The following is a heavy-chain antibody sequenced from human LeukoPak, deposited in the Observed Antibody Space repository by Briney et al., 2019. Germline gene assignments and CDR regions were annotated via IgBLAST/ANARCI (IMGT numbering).Heavy chain of an antibody. CDR1: GGSISSGGYY. J-gene: IGHJ3*02. Sequence: SETLSLTCTVSGGSISSGGYYWTWIRQHPGKGLEWIGYTYYSGTYYNPSLKSRVSISEDTSKNQFSLKLSSVTAADTAVYYCARVLWFGEFAFDIWGQGTMVTVSS. D-gene: IGHD3-10*01. CDR3: ARVLWFGEFAFDI. V-gene: IGHV4-31*03. CDR2: TYYSGT.